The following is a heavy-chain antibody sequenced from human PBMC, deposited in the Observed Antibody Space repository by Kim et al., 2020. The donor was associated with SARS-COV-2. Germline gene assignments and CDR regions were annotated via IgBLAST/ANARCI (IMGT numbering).Heavy chain of an antibody. V-gene: IGHV3-30*04. CDR3: AREGDTAMVSEEYYYYGMDV. CDR1: GFTFSSYA. D-gene: IGHD5-18*01. CDR2: ISYDGSNK. Sequence: GGSLRLSCAASGFTFSSYAMHWVRQAPGKGLEWVAVISYDGSNKYYAYSVTGRFTISRDNSKNTPYLQMNSLRAEDTAVYYCAREGDTAMVSEEYYYYGMDVWGHGTTVTVSS. J-gene: IGHJ6*02.